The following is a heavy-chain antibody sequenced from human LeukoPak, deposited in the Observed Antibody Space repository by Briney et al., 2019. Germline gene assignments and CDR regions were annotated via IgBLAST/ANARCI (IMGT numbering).Heavy chain of an antibody. CDR3: ATLYGDYNWYFDL. CDR1: GFTFSSYS. Sequence: GGSLRLSCAASGFTFSSYSMNWVRQAPGKGLEWVSSISSSSSYIYYADSVKGRFTISRDNAKNSLYLQMNSLRAEDTAVYYCATLYGDYNWYFDLWGRGTLVTVSS. V-gene: IGHV3-21*03. CDR2: ISSSSSYI. J-gene: IGHJ2*01. D-gene: IGHD4-17*01.